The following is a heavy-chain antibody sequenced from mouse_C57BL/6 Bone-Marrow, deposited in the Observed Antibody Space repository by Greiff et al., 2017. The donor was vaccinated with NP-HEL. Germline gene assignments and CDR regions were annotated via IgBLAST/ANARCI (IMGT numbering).Heavy chain of an antibody. D-gene: IGHD1-1*01. V-gene: IGHV1-5*01. CDR1: GYTFTSYW. J-gene: IGHJ2*01. Sequence: EVQRVESGTVLARPGASVKMSCKTSGYTFTSYWMHWVKQRPGQGLEWIGAIYPGNSDTSYNQKFKGKAKLTAVTSASTAYMELSSLTNEDSAVYYCTPPMLYGSSYGYWGQGTTLTVSS. CDR2: IYPGNSDT. CDR3: TPPMLYGSSYGY.